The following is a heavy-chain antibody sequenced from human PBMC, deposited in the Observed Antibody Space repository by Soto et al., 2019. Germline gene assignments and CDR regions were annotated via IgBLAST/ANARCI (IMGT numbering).Heavy chain of an antibody. D-gene: IGHD1-1*01. CDR3: ARGRYGDH. CDR1: GYTFTSYG. V-gene: IGHV1-18*01. J-gene: IGHJ4*02. CDR2: ISAHNGNS. Sequence: QVHLLQSGAEVKKPGASVTVSCKASGYTFTSYGITWVRQAPGQGLEWMGWISAHNGNSDYAQKLQGRVIVTRETSTSTAYMELRSLISDDTAVYYCARGRYGDHWGQGALVTVSS.